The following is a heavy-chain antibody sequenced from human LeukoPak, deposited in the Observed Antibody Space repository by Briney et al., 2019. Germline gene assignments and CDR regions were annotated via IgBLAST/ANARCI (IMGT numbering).Heavy chain of an antibody. CDR1: GFTVSSNC. Sequence: GGSLRLSCAASGFTVSSNCMSWVRQAPGKGLEWVSVIYSGGSTYYADSVKGRFTISRDNSKNTLYLQMNSLRAEDTAVYYCAREGIAAAGPYYYYYMDVWGKGTTVTVSS. J-gene: IGHJ6*03. CDR2: IYSGGST. CDR3: AREGIAAAGPYYYYYMDV. D-gene: IGHD6-13*01. V-gene: IGHV3-53*01.